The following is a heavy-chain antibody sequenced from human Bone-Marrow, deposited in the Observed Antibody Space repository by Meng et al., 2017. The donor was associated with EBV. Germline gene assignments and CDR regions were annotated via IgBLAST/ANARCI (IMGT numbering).Heavy chain of an antibody. Sequence: QVQVVQAGAVGKTPGASVKFSFRTSGYTCSSYDVNWVRQAPGQGPEWMGWINPNSGNTGFAQKIQGRVSMTWDTYTSTAYMELRNLRSEDTAVYYCARMSYWGQGTLVTVSS. CDR1: GYTCSSYD. CDR3: ARMSY. J-gene: IGHJ4*02. V-gene: IGHV1-8*01. CDR2: INPNSGNT.